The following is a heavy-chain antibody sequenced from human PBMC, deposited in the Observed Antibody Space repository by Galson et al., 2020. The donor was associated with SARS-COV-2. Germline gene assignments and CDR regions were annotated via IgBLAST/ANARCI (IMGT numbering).Heavy chain of an antibody. CDR3: ARTYSGSYYGRFDY. CDR1: GFTSSSYA. Sequence: GESLKIPCAASGFTSSSYAIHWVRQAPGKGLEWVAVISYDGSNKYYADSLKGRFTISRDNSKNTLYLQMNSLRAEDTAVYYCARTYSGSYYGRFDYWGQGTLVTVSS. V-gene: IGHV3-30*04. D-gene: IGHD1-26*01. J-gene: IGHJ4*02. CDR2: ISYDGSNK.